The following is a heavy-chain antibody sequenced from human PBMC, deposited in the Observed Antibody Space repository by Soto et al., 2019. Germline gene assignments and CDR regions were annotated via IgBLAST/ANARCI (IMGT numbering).Heavy chain of an antibody. D-gene: IGHD6-13*01. J-gene: IGHJ3*02. CDR2: THYSGNS. Sequence: SVTLSLTCTSPGFSIISYSWNWIRRPPGKGLEWIGYTHYSGNSNFNPSLEGRATLSLDTSKNQFSLKVKSVTAAYTAVYYCARWDEQLVAFVTWG. CDR3: ARWDEQLVAFVT. CDR1: GFSIISYS. V-gene: IGHV4-59*01.